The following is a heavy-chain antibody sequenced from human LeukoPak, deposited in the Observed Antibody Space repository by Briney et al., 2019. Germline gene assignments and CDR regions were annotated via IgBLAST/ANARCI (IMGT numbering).Heavy chain of an antibody. CDR1: GFTFSSYS. J-gene: IGHJ4*02. CDR3: ARDRHKYNYDSGGYPPY. V-gene: IGHV3-48*01. CDR2: ISSSSSTI. Sequence: GGSLRLSCAASGFTFSSYSMLWVRQAPGKGLEWVSYISSSSSTIYYADSVKGRFTISRDNAKNSLYLQMNTLRAEDTAVYYCARDRHKYNYDSGGYPPYWGQGTLVAVSS. D-gene: IGHD3-22*01.